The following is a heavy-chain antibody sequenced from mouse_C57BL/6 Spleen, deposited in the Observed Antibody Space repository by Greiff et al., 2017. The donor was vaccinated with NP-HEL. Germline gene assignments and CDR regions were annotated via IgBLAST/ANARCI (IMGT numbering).Heavy chain of an antibody. D-gene: IGHD2-3*01. CDR2: IHPNSGST. Sequence: QVQLQQPGAELVKPGASVKLSCKASGYTFTSYWMHWVKQRPGQGLEWIGMIHPNSGSTNYNEKFKSKATLTVDKSSSTAYMQLSSLTSEDSAVYYCARPYDGYYSYYFDYWGQGTTLTVSS. CDR1: GYTFTSYW. J-gene: IGHJ2*01. V-gene: IGHV1-64*01. CDR3: ARPYDGYYSYYFDY.